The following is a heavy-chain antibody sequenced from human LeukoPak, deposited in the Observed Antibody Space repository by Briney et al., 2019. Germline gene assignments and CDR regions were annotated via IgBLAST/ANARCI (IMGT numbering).Heavy chain of an antibody. V-gene: IGHV5-51*01. CDR2: IYAGDSGT. CDR1: GYYFTSYW. J-gene: IGHJ4*02. D-gene: IGHD3-10*01. Sequence: PGESLKISCKASGYYFTSYWIAWVRQMPGKGLEWMGIIYAGDSGTRYSPSFQGQVTMSVDKSLSTAFLQWRSLKASDSAMYYCARRGSGSNGDYDYWGQGTLVTVSS. CDR3: ARRGSGSNGDYDY.